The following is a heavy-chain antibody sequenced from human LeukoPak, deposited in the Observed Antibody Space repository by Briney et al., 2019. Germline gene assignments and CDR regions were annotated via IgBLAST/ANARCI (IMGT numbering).Heavy chain of an antibody. Sequence: GGSLRLSCAASGFTVSSNYMSWVRQAPGKGLEWVSVIYSGGSTYYADSVKGRFTISRDNSKNTLYLQMNSLRAEDTAVYYCAGEVRWEYGDLQAGYFDYWGQGTLVTVSS. J-gene: IGHJ4*02. CDR3: AGEVRWEYGDLQAGYFDY. D-gene: IGHD4-17*01. V-gene: IGHV3-53*01. CDR2: IYSGGST. CDR1: GFTVSSNY.